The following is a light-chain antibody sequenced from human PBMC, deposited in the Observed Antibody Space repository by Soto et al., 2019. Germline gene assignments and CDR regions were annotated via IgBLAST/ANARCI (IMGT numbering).Light chain of an antibody. J-gene: IGKJ5*01. CDR1: QSVSTNY. Sequence: EDGLKLSLGAVSLYPGEGATLSCRAIQSVSTNYLAWYQQKPGQAPRLLIYGASSRATGIPDRFSGSGSGTDFTLTISRLEPEDFAVYYCQHHDSLPLITSGQGTRLEI. V-gene: IGKV3-20*01. CDR2: GAS. CDR3: QHHDSLPLIT.